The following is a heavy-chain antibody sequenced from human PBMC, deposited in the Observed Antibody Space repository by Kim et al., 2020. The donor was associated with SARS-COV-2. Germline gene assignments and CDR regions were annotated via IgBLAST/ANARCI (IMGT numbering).Heavy chain of an antibody. CDR3: ARIGYYYDSSGYYPFDY. CDR2: IYHSGST. CDR1: GYSISSGYY. V-gene: IGHV4-38-2*02. J-gene: IGHJ4*02. D-gene: IGHD3-22*01. Sequence: SETLSLTCTVSGYSISSGYYWGWIRQPPGKGLEWIGSIYHSGSTYYNPSLKSRVTISVDTSKNQFSLKLSSVTAADTAVYYCARIGYYYDSSGYYPFDYWGQGNLVTVSP.